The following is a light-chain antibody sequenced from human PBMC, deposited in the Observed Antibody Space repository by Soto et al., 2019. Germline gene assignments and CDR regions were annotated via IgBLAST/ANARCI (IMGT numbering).Light chain of an antibody. J-gene: IGKJ1*01. V-gene: IGKV1-39*01. CDR2: AAS. CDR3: QQSYSSPRT. Sequence: DIRMTPSPSSLSASLGDRVTITCRASHSISSYLNWYQQKPGKAPKLLIYAASSLHSGVPSRFSGSGSGTDFTLTISILQPEDFASYFCQQSYSSPRTFGQGTKVDIK. CDR1: HSISSY.